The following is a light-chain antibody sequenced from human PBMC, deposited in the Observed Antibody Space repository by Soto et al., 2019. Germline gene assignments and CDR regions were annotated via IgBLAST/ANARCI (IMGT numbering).Light chain of an antibody. CDR2: RAP. CDR1: QSVRDN. V-gene: IGKV3-15*01. CDR3: QHYNFWPHT. Sequence: EILLTQSPATLAVSPGEGATLSCRASQSVRDNLAWYQQKPGQAPRLLIYRAPTRATGVPARFSGSGSGTEFTLTISSLQSEDVSVYFCQHYNFWPHTFGQGTKVDIK. J-gene: IGKJ2*01.